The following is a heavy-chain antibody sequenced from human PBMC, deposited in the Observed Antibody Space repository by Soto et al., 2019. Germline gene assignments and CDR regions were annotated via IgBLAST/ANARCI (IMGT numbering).Heavy chain of an antibody. J-gene: IGHJ6*02. Sequence: SETLSLTCTVSGGSISSGGYYWSWIRQHPGKGLEWIGYIYYSGSTYYNPSLKSRVTISVDTSKNQFSLKLSSVTAADTAVYYCARDSGSIAALSGYYYYGMDFWGQGTTVTVSS. CDR3: ARDSGSIAALSGYYYYGMDF. CDR1: GGSISSGGYY. D-gene: IGHD6-6*01. V-gene: IGHV4-31*03. CDR2: IYYSGST.